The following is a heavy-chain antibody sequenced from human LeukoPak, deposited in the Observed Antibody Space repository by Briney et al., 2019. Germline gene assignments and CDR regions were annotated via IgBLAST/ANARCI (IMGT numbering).Heavy chain of an antibody. V-gene: IGHV1-2*06. D-gene: IGHD6-13*01. CDR2: INPNSGGT. CDR1: GYTFTGYY. J-gene: IGHJ4*02. Sequence: ASVKVSCKASGYTFTGYYMHWVRQAPGQGLELMGRINPNSGGTNYAQKFQGRVTMTRDTSISTAYMELSRLRSDDTAVYYCARARYGAAAGTFDYWGQGTLVTVSS. CDR3: ARARYGAAAGTFDY.